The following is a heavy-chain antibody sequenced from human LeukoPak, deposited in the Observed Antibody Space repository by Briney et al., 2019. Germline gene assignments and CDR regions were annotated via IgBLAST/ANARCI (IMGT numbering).Heavy chain of an antibody. CDR3: ARDRGHGDNYFDY. V-gene: IGHV4-4*07. CDR1: GGSISSYY. D-gene: IGHD4-17*01. Sequence: SETLSLTCTVSGGSISSYYWSLIRQPAGKGLEWIGRIYTSGSTNYNPSLKSRVTLSVDTSKNQFSLKLSSVTAADTAVYYCARDRGHGDNYFDYWGQGTLVTVSS. J-gene: IGHJ4*02. CDR2: IYTSGST.